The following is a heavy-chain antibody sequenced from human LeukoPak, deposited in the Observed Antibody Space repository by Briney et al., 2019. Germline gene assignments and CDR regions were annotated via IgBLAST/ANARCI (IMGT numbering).Heavy chain of an antibody. CDR1: GGSLRVYV. V-gene: IGHV4-34*01. CDR2: INDTGSA. Sequence: SETLSLTCAENGGSLRVYVWTWIRQPPGKRLEWIAEINDTGSASYKPSLRSRVTISIDMSQKQFSLTVTSMTAADTAVYFCARVASRVPPQSTIVVPVSYFDSWGQGTLVTVSS. D-gene: IGHD3-22*01. J-gene: IGHJ4*02. CDR3: ARVASRVPPQSTIVVPVSYFDS.